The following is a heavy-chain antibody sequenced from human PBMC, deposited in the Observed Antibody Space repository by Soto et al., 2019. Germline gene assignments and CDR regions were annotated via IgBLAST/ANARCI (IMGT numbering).Heavy chain of an antibody. CDR1: GYTFSNYG. CDR3: AGDPDSHYNDSHASSYP. CDR2: INAGNGNT. V-gene: IGHV1-3*01. J-gene: IGHJ5*02. D-gene: IGHD4-4*01. Sequence: ASVKVSCKASGYTFSNYGIHWVRQAPGQRLEWMGLINAGNGNTKYSQKFQGRVTLTRDTSASTAYMELSSLRSEDTAVYYCAGDPDSHYNDSHASSYPWGLGTLVTVSS.